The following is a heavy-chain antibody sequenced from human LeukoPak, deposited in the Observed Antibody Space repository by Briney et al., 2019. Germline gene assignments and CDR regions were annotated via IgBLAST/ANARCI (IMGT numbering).Heavy chain of an antibody. J-gene: IGHJ5*02. D-gene: IGHD1-7*01. V-gene: IGHV1-2*02. Sequence: ASVKVSCKASGYTFTSYGISWVRQAPGQGLEWMGWINPNSGGTNYAQKFQGRVTMTRDTSISTAYMELSRLRSDDTAVYYCASVKKGNYIPWGQGTLVTVSS. CDR3: ASVKKGNYIP. CDR2: INPNSGGT. CDR1: GYTFTSYG.